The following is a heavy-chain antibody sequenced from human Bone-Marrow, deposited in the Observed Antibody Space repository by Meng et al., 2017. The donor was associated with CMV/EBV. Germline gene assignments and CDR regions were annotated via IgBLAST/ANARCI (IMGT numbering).Heavy chain of an antibody. CDR2: ISAYNGNT. V-gene: IGHV1-18*01. CDR3: ARDHQAGTYYYYGMDV. CDR1: GYTFTSYG. J-gene: IGHJ6*02. Sequence: ASVKVSCKASGYTFTSYGISWVRQAPGQGLEWMGWISAYNGNTNYAQKLQGRVTMTTDTSTSTAYMELSSLRSEDTAVYYCARDHQAGTYYYYGMDVWGQGTTVTVSS.